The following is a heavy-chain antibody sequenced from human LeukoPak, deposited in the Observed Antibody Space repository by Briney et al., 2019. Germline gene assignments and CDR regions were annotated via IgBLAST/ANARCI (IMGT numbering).Heavy chain of an antibody. Sequence: SETLSLTCTVSGGSISSYYWSWIRQPPGKGLEWIGYIYYSGSTNYNPSLKSRVTIPVDTSKNQFSLKLSSVTAADTAVYYCASSAVAGTGGPLDGFDYWGQGTLVTVSS. CDR2: IYYSGST. V-gene: IGHV4-59*01. D-gene: IGHD6-19*01. CDR3: ASSAVAGTGGPLDGFDY. J-gene: IGHJ4*02. CDR1: GGSISSYY.